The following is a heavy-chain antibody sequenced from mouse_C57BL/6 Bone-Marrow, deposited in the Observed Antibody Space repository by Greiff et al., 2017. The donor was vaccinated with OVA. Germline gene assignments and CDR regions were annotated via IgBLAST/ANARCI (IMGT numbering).Heavy chain of an antibody. CDR2: IYPSDSET. J-gene: IGHJ1*03. V-gene: IGHV1-61*01. CDR1: GYTFTSYW. Sequence: QVQLQQPGAELVRPGSSVKLSCKASGYTFTSYWMDWVKQRPGQGLAWIGNIYPSDSETHYNQKFKDKATLTVDKSSSTAYMQLSSLTSEDSAVYYCARTSDYYGSSYWYFDVWGTGTTVTVSS. D-gene: IGHD1-1*01. CDR3: ARTSDYYGSSYWYFDV.